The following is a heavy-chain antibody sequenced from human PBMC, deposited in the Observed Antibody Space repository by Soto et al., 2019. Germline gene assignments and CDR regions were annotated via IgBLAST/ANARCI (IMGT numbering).Heavy chain of an antibody. J-gene: IGHJ6*03. V-gene: IGHV3-11*01. CDR3: AREYYDVLTDYYRYYYIDV. Sequence: QVQLVESGGGLVQPGGSLRLSCTASGFTFSDYYMTWIRQAPGKGLESVSYISSSGTRMYYADSVKGRFTISRDNAKNSLYLQLNSLRAEDTAVYYRAREYYDVLTDYYRYYYIDVWGKGITVTVSS. CDR1: GFTFSDYY. D-gene: IGHD3-9*01. CDR2: ISSSGTRM.